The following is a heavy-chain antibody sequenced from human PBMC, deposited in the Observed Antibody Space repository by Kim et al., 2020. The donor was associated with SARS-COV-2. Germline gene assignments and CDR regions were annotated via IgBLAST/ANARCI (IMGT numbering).Heavy chain of an antibody. CDR1: GFTFSSYA. Sequence: GGSPRLSCAVSGFTFSSYAMSWVRQAPGKGLEWVSSISASGSSTYYADSVKGRFTISRDNSKNTLFLQMNSLRAEDTAVYYCAKPYYIGSYRFDYWGQGTLVTVSS. D-gene: IGHD1-26*01. V-gene: IGHV3-23*01. CDR2: ISASGSST. J-gene: IGHJ4*02. CDR3: AKPYYIGSYRFDY.